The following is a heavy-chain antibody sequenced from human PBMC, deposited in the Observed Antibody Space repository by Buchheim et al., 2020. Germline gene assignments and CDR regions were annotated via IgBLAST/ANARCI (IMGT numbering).Heavy chain of an antibody. Sequence: EVQLLESGGGLVQPGGSLRLSCAASGFTFSSYAMSWVRQAPGKGLEWVSAISGSGGSTYYADSVKGRFTISRDNSKNTLYLQMNSLRAEDTAVYYCAKVIYPYDSSGYYYETRPGFDYWGQGTL. D-gene: IGHD3-22*01. J-gene: IGHJ4*02. CDR3: AKVIYPYDSSGYYYETRPGFDY. CDR2: ISGSGGST. V-gene: IGHV3-23*01. CDR1: GFTFSSYA.